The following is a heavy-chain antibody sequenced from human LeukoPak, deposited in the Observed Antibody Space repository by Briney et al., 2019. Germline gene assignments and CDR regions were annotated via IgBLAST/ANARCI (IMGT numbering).Heavy chain of an antibody. CDR1: GGSISSSSYY. Sequence: SETLSLTCTVSGGSISSSSYYWGWIRQPPGKGLEWIGSIYYSGSTYYNPSLKSRVTISVDTSKNQFSLKLSSVTAADTAVYYCARQFPAGPSTFNWYFDLWGRGALVTVSS. CDR2: IYYSGST. V-gene: IGHV4-39*01. J-gene: IGHJ2*01. CDR3: ARQFPAGPSTFNWYFDL.